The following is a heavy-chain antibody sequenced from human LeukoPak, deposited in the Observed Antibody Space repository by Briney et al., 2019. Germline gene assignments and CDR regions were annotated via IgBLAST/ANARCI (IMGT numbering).Heavy chain of an antibody. V-gene: IGHV3-74*01. CDR1: GVTFSSYW. CDR2: INSEGSST. J-gene: IGHJ3*02. D-gene: IGHD4-23*01. CDR3: ARGRLRWPLAAFDI. Sequence: GGSLRLSCAASGVTFSSYWVHEVRQAPGKGRVCLSRINSEGSSTSYADSVKGRFTISRDNAKNTLSLQMNSMRDEDTAVYYCARGRLRWPLAAFDIWGQGTMVTVSS.